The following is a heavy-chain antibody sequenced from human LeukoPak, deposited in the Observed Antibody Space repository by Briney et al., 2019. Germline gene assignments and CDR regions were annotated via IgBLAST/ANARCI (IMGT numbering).Heavy chain of an antibody. D-gene: IGHD2-2*01. Sequence: ASVNVSRRFSGYTLPELSMHWLRQAPGQGLEWMGGFDPEHGETIYQQKFQGRVTMTEDTSTDTAYMELSSMRSEDTAVYYCATAQPGYCSSTSCHGDAFDIWGQGTMVTVSS. J-gene: IGHJ3*02. V-gene: IGHV1-24*01. CDR2: FDPEHGET. CDR1: GYTLPELS. CDR3: ATAQPGYCSSTSCHGDAFDI.